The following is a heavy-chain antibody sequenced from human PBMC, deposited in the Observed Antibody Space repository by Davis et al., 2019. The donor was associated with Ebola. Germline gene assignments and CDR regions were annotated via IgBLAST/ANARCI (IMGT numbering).Heavy chain of an antibody. V-gene: IGHV3-13*01. Sequence: GESLKISCAASGSTLSRYDMHWVRQATGKGLEWVSSIGTAGDTYYPGSVKGRFTISRENAKNSLYLQMNSLHQGPIGLPPGTLLQEHLWG. CDR2: IGTAGDT. CDR1: GSTLSRYD. CDR3: TLLQEHL. J-gene: IGHJ6*01.